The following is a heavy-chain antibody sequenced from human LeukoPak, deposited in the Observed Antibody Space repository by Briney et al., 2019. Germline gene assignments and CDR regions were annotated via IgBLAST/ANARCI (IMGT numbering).Heavy chain of an antibody. CDR1: GFTFSSYS. V-gene: IGHV3-21*01. J-gene: IGHJ6*04. CDR2: ISSSSSYI. Sequence: GGSLRLSCAASGFTFSSYSMNWVRQAPGKGLEGVSSISSSSSYIYYADSVKGRFTISRDNAQNSLYLQMNSLRAEDTAVYYCARANYSSSPMDVWGKGTTVTVSS. D-gene: IGHD6-13*01. CDR3: ARANYSSSPMDV.